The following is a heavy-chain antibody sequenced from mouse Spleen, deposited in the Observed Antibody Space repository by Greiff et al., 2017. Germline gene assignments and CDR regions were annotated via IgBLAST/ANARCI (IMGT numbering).Heavy chain of an antibody. D-gene: IGHD2-1*01. CDR3: ARKLYYGKSLDY. Sequence: EVQLQESGGGLVKPGGSLKLSCAASGFTFSDYGMHWVRQAPEKGLEWVAYISSGSSTIYYADTVKGRFTISRDNAKNTLFLQMTSLRSEDTAMYYCARKLYYGKSLDYWGQGTTLTVSS. CDR1: GFTFSDYG. V-gene: IGHV5-17*01. J-gene: IGHJ2*01. CDR2: ISSGSSTI.